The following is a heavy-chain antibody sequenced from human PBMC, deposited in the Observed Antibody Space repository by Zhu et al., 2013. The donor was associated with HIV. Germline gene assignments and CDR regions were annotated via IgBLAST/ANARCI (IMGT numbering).Heavy chain of an antibody. CDR2: ISGSNGDT. V-gene: IGHV1-18*01. Sequence: QVQLVQSGAEVKKPGASVKVSCKTSGYTFESYGISWLRQAPGQGLEWMGWISGSNGDTNYAQNLQGRVTMTTDTSTSTAYMELSSLRSEDTAVYYCARGLTVTTSYGYWGQGTLVTVSS. CDR1: GYTFESYG. D-gene: IGHD4-17*01. J-gene: IGHJ4*02. CDR3: ARGLTVTTSYGY.